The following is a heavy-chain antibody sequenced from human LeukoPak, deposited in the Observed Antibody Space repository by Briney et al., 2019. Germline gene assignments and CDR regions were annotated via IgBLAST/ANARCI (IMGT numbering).Heavy chain of an antibody. CDR1: GFTFSSYG. Sequence: PGGSLRLSCTASGFTFSSYGMHWVRQAPGKGLEWVAVVWYDKSKKDYADSVKGRFTISRDNSENTLYLQMNSLRVEDTAVYFCARDLDLTSGSFPGYWGQGTLVTVSS. CDR2: VWYDKSKK. V-gene: IGHV3-33*01. J-gene: IGHJ4*02. D-gene: IGHD3-10*01. CDR3: ARDLDLTSGSFPGY.